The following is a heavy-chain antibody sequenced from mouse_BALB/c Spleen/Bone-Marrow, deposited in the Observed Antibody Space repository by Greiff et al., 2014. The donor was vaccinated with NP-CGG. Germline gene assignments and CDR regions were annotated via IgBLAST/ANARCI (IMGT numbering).Heavy chain of an antibody. CDR2: IDPANGNT. D-gene: IGHD2-4*01. CDR1: GFNIKDTY. J-gene: IGHJ1*01. V-gene: IGHV14-3*02. Sequence: EVKLEESGAELVKPGASVKLSCTASGFNIKDTYMHWVKQRPEQGLEWIGRIDPANGNTKYDPKLQGKATITADTSSNTAYLQLSSLTSEDTAVYYCATMITDWYFDVWGAGTTVTVSS. CDR3: ATMITDWYFDV.